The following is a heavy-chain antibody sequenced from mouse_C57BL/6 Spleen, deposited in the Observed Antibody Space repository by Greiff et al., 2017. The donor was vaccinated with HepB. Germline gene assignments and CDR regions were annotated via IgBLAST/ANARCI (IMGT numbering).Heavy chain of an antibody. CDR2: IWSGGST. D-gene: IGHD2-12*01. Sequence: VQLQESGPGLVQPSQSLSITCTVSGFSLTSYGVHWVRQSPGKGLEWLGVIWSGGSTDYNAAFISRLSISKDNSKSQVFFKMNSLQADDTAIYYCARRGLLSYYYAMDYWGQGTSVTVSS. J-gene: IGHJ4*01. CDR3: ARRGLLSYYYAMDY. CDR1: GFSLTSYG. V-gene: IGHV2-2*01.